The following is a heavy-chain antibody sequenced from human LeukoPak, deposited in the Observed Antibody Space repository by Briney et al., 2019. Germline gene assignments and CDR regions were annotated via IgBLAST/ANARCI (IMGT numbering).Heavy chain of an antibody. CDR3: ARGSESGGDIPPYYFDY. CDR1: GGSFSGYY. Sequence: PSETLSLTCAVYGGSFSGYYWSRIRPPPGKGLEWIGEINHSGSTNYNPSLKSRVTISVDTSKNQFSLKLSSVTAADTAVYYCARGSESGGDIPPYYFDYWGQGTLVTVSS. J-gene: IGHJ4*02. D-gene: IGHD2-21*02. CDR2: INHSGST. V-gene: IGHV4-34*01.